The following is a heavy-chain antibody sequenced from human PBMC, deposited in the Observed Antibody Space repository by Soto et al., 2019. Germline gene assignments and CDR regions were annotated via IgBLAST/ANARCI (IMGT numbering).Heavy chain of an antibody. CDR1: GFSLSNARMG. D-gene: IGHD2-2*01. CDR2: IFSNNEK. CDR3: ARSTTYYYYGMDV. Sequence: QVTLKESGPVLVKPTETLTLTCTVSGFSLSNARMGVSWIRQPPGKALEWLAHIFSNNEKSYSTSLKSRLTTSKHTSKSQVVLTMTNMDPVDTATYYWARSTTYYYYGMDVWGQGTTVTVSS. J-gene: IGHJ6*02. V-gene: IGHV2-26*01.